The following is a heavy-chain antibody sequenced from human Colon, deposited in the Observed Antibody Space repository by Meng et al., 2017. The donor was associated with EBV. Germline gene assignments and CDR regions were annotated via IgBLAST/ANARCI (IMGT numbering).Heavy chain of an antibody. CDR1: DYTFTGYG. Sequence: HLLHSGAEVKQPGASLKVSCKASDYTFTGYGVCWVRHAPGQGLEWMAWLGAHPGDTSHAPKFVGRVTVTADTATATAYMELRSLRSDDTAVYYCARGTPGRSYCDYWGLGTLVTVSS. D-gene: IGHD3-10*01. CDR2: LGAHPGDT. V-gene: IGHV1-18*01. J-gene: IGHJ4*02. CDR3: ARGTPGRSYCDY.